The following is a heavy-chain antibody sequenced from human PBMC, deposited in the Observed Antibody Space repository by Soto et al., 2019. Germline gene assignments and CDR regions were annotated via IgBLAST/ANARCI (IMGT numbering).Heavy chain of an antibody. D-gene: IGHD5-18*01. Sequence: GGSLRLSCAASGFTFSSAWMSWVRQAPGKGLEWVGRIKSKTDGGTTDYAAPVKGRFTISRDDSKNTLYLQMNSLKTEDTAVYYCTTDTRGYRYGYRPTNLDYWGQGTLVTVS. V-gene: IGHV3-15*01. CDR2: IKSKTDGGTT. CDR3: TTDTRGYRYGYRPTNLDY. CDR1: GFTFSSAW. J-gene: IGHJ4*02.